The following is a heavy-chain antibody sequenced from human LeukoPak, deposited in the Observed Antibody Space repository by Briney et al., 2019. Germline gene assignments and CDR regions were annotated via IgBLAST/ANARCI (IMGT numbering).Heavy chain of an antibody. D-gene: IGHD3-9*01. V-gene: IGHV4-61*02. Sequence: SETLSLTCTVSGGSISSGSYYWSWIRQPAGKGLEWIGRIYTSGSTNYNPSLKSRVTISVDTSKNQFSLKLSSVTAADTAVYYCARVRGYYDILTGYDYYYYMDVWGKGTTVTISS. CDR2: IYTSGST. CDR1: GGSISSGSYY. CDR3: ARVRGYYDILTGYDYYYYMDV. J-gene: IGHJ6*03.